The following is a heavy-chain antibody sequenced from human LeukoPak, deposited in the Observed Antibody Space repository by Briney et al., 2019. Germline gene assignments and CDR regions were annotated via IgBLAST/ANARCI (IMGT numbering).Heavy chain of an antibody. CDR1: GFTFTAYY. CDR2: IDPNSGGT. Sequence: ASVKVSCKASGFTFTAYYMHWVRQAPGQGLEWMGWIDPNSGGTYYARHFQGRVAMTRDTSISTAYMELSSLRSDDTAVYYCARIGISGGYWDIDQWGQGTLVTVSS. D-gene: IGHD1-26*01. V-gene: IGHV1-2*02. CDR3: ARIGISGGYWDIDQ. J-gene: IGHJ4*02.